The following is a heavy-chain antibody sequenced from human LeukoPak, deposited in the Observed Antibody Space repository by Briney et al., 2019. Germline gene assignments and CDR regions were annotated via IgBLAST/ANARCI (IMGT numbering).Heavy chain of an antibody. V-gene: IGHV3-64*01. CDR2: ISSNGGST. D-gene: IGHD6-19*01. J-gene: IGHJ4*02. CDR1: GFTFSSYA. CDR3: ARAAQRYSSGPNDY. Sequence: PGGSLRLSCAASGFTFSSYAMHWVRQAPGKGLEYVSAISSNGGSTYYANSVKGRFTISRDNSKNTLYLQMGSLRAEDMAVYYCARAAQRYSSGPNDYWGQGTLVTVSS.